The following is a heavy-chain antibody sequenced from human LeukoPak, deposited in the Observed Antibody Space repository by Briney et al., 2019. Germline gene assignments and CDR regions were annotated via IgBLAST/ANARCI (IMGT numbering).Heavy chain of an antibody. CDR2: INHSGTT. CDR1: GGSFNTYY. D-gene: IGHD1-26*01. V-gene: IGHV4-34*01. J-gene: IGHJ4*02. CDR3: AKGVGRPPGY. Sequence: SETLSLTCAVYGGSFNTYYWTWIRQPPGKGLEWIGDINHSGTTNYNPSLKSRGTMSVDTSNNQFSLRLTSVTAADTAIYYCAKGVGRPPGYWGQGTLVTVSS.